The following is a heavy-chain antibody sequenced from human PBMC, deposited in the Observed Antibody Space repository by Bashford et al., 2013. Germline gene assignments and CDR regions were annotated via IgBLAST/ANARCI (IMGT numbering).Heavy chain of an antibody. CDR1: GYTFTSYY. Sequence: ASVKVSCKASGYTFTSYYMHWVRQAPGQGLEWMGIINPSGGSTSYAQKFQGRVTMTRDTSTSTVYMELSSLRSEDTAVYYCARGLRILEWFSCLGYWGQGTLVTVSS. J-gene: IGHJ4*02. D-gene: IGHD3-3*01. V-gene: IGHV1-46*01. CDR3: ARGLRILEWFSCLGY. CDR2: INPSGGST.